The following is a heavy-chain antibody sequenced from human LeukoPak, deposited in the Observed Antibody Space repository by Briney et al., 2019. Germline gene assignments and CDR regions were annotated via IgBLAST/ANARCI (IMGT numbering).Heavy chain of an antibody. Sequence: GGSLRLSCAASGFTVSSNYMSWVRQAPGKGLEWVSVIYSGGSTYYADSVKGRFTISRDNSKNTLYLQMNSLRAEDTAVYYCAFLVRGISDFDYWGQGTLVTVSS. CDR1: GFTVSSNY. J-gene: IGHJ4*02. V-gene: IGHV3-66*01. D-gene: IGHD3-10*01. CDR3: AFLVRGISDFDY. CDR2: IYSGGST.